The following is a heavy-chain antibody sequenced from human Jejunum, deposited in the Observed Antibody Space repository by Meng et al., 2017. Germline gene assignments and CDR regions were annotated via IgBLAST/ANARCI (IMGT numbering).Heavy chain of an antibody. CDR1: GFTFSSYW. V-gene: IGHV3-74*01. Sequence: GGSLRLSCAASGFTFSSYWMHWVRQAPGKGLVWVSAIDSDGSSTNYADSVKGRFTISRDNAKNTRYLQMNSLRAEDTAVYYCARGRYYGMDVWGQGTTVTVSS. CDR3: ARGRYYGMDV. J-gene: IGHJ6*02. CDR2: IDSDGSST.